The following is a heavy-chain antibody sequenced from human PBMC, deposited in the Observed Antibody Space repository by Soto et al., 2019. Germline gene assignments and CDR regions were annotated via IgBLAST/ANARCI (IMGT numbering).Heavy chain of an antibody. CDR1: KYTFTGYY. CDR2: INPNSGGT. V-gene: IGHV1-2*04. Sequence: APVTFACISSKYTFTGYYMHWVRQAPGQGLEWMGWINPNSGGTNYAQKFQGWVTMTRDTSISTAYMELSRLRSDDTAVYYCARDPGRAATIAAAGTYSPYGMDVWGQGSTVTVSS. CDR3: ARDPGRAATIAAAGTYSPYGMDV. J-gene: IGHJ6*02. D-gene: IGHD6-13*01.